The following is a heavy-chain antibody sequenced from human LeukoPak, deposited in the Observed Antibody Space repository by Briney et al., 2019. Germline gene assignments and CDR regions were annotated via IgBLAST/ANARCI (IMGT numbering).Heavy chain of an antibody. J-gene: IGHJ3*02. CDR3: ARDNLDSSGYKDAFDI. CDR1: GVTFSDYY. CDR2: ISSSCSTI. D-gene: IGHD3-22*01. Sequence: RGSLRLSCAASGVTFSDYYMSWIRQGPGKGLGWVSYISSSCSTIYYADSVNGRFTISRDNAKNSLYLQMNSLRAEDTAVYYCARDNLDSSGYKDAFDIWGQGTMVNVSS. V-gene: IGHV3-11*01.